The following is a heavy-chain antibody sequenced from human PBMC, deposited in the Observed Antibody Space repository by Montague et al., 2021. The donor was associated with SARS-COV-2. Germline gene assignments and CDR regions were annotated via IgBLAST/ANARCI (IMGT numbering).Heavy chain of an antibody. J-gene: IGHJ6*03. CDR1: GTSFSGYY. D-gene: IGHD3-10*01. Sequence: SETLSLTCAVHGTSFSGYYWNWIRQPPGKGLEWIGEINHGGGTKYSPSLKSRLTISADTSKNQFSPKLTSVAAADTAVYYCARLRDGVVPSPILGVGPYYSYYYMDVWGRGTTVAVSS. V-gene: IGHV4-34*01. CDR2: INHGGGT. CDR3: ARLRDGVVPSPILGVGPYYSYYYMDV.